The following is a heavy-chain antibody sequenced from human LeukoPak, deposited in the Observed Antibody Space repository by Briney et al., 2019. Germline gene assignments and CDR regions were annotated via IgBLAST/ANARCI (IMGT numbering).Heavy chain of an antibody. Sequence: PSQTLSLTCTVSGGSISSSGYYWSWIRQPAGKGLEWIGRIFTSGSTNYNSSLRSRVTISVDTSKNQFSLKLSSVTASDTAVYYCARAIEVGAMTPFDYWGQGTLVTVSS. CDR2: IFTSGST. J-gene: IGHJ4*02. D-gene: IGHD1-26*01. CDR1: GGSISSSGYY. V-gene: IGHV4-61*02. CDR3: ARAIEVGAMTPFDY.